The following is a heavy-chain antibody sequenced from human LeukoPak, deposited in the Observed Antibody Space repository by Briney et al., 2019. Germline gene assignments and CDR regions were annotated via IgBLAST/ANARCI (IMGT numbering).Heavy chain of an antibody. CDR1: GGSFSGYY. CDR2: INHSGST. V-gene: IGHV4-34*01. Sequence: SETLSLTCAVYGGSFSGYYWSWIRQPPGKGLEWIGEINHSGSTNYNPSLKSRVTISADTSKNQFSLKLSSVTAADTAVYYCARASGGYSYGGDIDYWGQGTLVTVSS. CDR3: ARASGGYSYGGDIDY. D-gene: IGHD5-18*01. J-gene: IGHJ4*02.